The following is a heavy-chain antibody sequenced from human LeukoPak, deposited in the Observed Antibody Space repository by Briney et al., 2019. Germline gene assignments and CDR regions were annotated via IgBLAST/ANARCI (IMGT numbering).Heavy chain of an antibody. J-gene: IGHJ6*02. CDR2: MNPNSGNT. CDR3: ARGGPNYDFWSGYYTGGFYYYYYGMDV. D-gene: IGHD3-3*01. CDR1: GYTFTSYD. V-gene: IGHV1-8*01. Sequence: ASVKVSCKASGYTFTSYDINWVRQATGQGLEWMGWMNPNSGNTVYAQKFQGRVTMTRNTSISTAYMELSSLRSEDTAVYYCARGGPNYDFWSGYYTGGFYYYYYGMDVWGQGTTVTVSS.